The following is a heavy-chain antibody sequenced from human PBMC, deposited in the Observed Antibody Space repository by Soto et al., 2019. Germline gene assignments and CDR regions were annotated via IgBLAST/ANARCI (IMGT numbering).Heavy chain of an antibody. Sequence: GASVKVSCKVSGYTLTELSMHWVRQAPGKGLEWMGGFDPEDGETIYAQKFQGRVTMTEDTSTDTAYMELSSLRSEDTAVYYCATFFLGVTVPLYYFDSGGRGPLVPVPS. J-gene: IGHJ4*02. CDR3: ATFFLGVTVPLYYFDS. D-gene: IGHD2-21*02. CDR1: GYTLTELS. CDR2: FDPEDGET. V-gene: IGHV1-24*01.